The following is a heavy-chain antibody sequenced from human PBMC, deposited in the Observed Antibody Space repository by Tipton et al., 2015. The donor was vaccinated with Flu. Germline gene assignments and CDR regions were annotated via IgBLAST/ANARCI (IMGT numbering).Heavy chain of an antibody. Sequence: GLVKPSETLSVTCTVSGDSISSYYWSWIRQPAGKGLEWIGRIYTSGSTKKNPSLKSRVSMSVDTSKNQFSLKLTSVTAADTAVYYCARGRDDFWSGYSPFDYWGQGTLVTVSS. D-gene: IGHD3-3*01. J-gene: IGHJ4*02. CDR2: IYTSGST. CDR1: GDSISSYY. V-gene: IGHV4-4*07. CDR3: ARGRDDFWSGYSPFDY.